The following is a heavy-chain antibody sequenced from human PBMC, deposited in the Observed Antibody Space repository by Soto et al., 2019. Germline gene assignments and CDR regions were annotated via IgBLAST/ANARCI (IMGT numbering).Heavy chain of an antibody. CDR2: IIPIFGTA. Sequence: QVQLVQSGAEVKKPGSSVKVSCKASGGTFSSYAISWVRQAPGQGLEWMGGIIPIFGTANYAQKFQGRVTSTADESTSTAYMELSSLRSEDTAVYYCAREEATMVRGVRSGYYYGMDVWGQGTTVTVSS. CDR1: GGTFSSYA. D-gene: IGHD3-10*01. J-gene: IGHJ6*02. CDR3: AREEATMVRGVRSGYYYGMDV. V-gene: IGHV1-69*12.